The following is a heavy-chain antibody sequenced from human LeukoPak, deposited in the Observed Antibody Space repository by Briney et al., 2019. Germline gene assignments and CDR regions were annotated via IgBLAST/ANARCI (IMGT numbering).Heavy chain of an antibody. V-gene: IGHV4-61*02. J-gene: IGHJ4*02. CDR2: IYPSGGT. CDR3: ATGGAPDCSVGACYSLDS. Sequence: SETLSLTCTVSGGSITTGTYYVTWIRQSAGKGLEWIGLIYPSGGTNYNPSLKSRLTISIDASKNQFSLKLSSVTAADTAVYYCATGGAPDCSVGACYSLDSWGQGTLVTVSS. CDR1: GGSITTGTYY. D-gene: IGHD2-15*01.